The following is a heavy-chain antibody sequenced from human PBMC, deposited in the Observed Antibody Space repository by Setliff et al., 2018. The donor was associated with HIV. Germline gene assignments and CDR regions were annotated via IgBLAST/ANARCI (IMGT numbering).Heavy chain of an antibody. D-gene: IGHD6-6*01. J-gene: IGHJ6*03. CDR2: IYTSGST. V-gene: IGHV4-61*02. CDR1: GGSISSGGYY. Sequence: SETLSLTCTVSGGSISSGGYYWSWIRQPAGKGLEWIGRIYTSGSTKYNPSLKSRLTISVDTSKNQFSLKLSSVTAADTAVYYCARDGGAARPMDVWGKGTTVTVSS. CDR3: ARDGGAARPMDV.